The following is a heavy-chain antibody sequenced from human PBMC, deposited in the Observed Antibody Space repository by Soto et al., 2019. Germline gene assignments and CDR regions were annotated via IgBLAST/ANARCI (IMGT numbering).Heavy chain of an antibody. V-gene: IGHV4-34*01. CDR1: GGSFSGYY. CDR2: INHSGST. CDR3: ARVMGNYYYYGMDV. J-gene: IGHJ6*02. Sequence: SETLSLTCAVYGGSFSGYYWSWIRQPPGKGLEWIGEINHSGSTNYNPSLKSRVTISVDTSKNQFSLKLSSVTAADTAVYYCARVMGNYYYYGMDVWGQGTTVTAP. D-gene: IGHD3-10*01.